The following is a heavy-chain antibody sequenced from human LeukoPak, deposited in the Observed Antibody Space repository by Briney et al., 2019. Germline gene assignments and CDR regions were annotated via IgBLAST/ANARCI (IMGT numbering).Heavy chain of an antibody. Sequence: GGSLRLSCGPSGFTFSAYAMSWVRQAPGKGLEWVSSISDSAGSTYYAASVTGRFSISRDSSRTTLYLQVNSLRAEDTAVYYCAKQSAGVTTGYFDYWGQGTLVTVS. CDR2: ISDSAGST. J-gene: IGHJ4*02. CDR3: AKQSAGVTTGYFDY. CDR1: GFTFSAYA. V-gene: IGHV3-23*01. D-gene: IGHD1-26*01.